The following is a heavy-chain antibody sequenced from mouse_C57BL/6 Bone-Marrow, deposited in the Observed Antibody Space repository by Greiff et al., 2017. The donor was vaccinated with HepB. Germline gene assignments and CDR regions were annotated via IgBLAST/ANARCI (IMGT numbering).Heavy chain of an antibody. V-gene: IGHV1-26*01. CDR1: GYTFTDYY. D-gene: IGHD2-4*01. J-gene: IGHJ2*01. Sequence: QLQQSGPELVKPGASVKISCKASGYTFTDYYMNWVKQSHGKSLEWIGDINPNNGGTSYNQKFKGKATLTVDKSSSTAYMELRSLTSEDSAVYYCARDYDYDRCYFDYWGQGTTLTVSS. CDR3: ARDYDYDRCYFDY. CDR2: INPNNGGT.